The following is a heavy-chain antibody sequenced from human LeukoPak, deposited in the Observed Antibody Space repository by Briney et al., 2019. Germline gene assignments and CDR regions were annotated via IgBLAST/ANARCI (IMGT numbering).Heavy chain of an antibody. CDR2: INHSGST. CDR1: GGSFSGYY. D-gene: IGHD5-18*01. V-gene: IGHV4-34*01. Sequence: SETLSLTCAVCGGSFSGYYWSWIRQPPGKGLEWIGEINHSGSTNYNPSLKSRVTISVDTSKNQFSLKLSSVTAADTAVYYCARQRYSYGYGWFDPWGQGTLVTVSS. J-gene: IGHJ5*02. CDR3: ARQRYSYGYGWFDP.